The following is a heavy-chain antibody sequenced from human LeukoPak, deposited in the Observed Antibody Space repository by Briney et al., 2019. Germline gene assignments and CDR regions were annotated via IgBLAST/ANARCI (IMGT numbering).Heavy chain of an antibody. Sequence: GGSLRLSCAASGFTVSSNYMGWVRQAPGKGLEWVSVIYSGGSTYYADSVKGRFTISRDNSKNTLYLQMNSLRAEDTAVYYCARVGDDFWSGYWLDYWGQGTLVTVSS. CDR2: IYSGGST. CDR3: ARVGDDFWSGYWLDY. J-gene: IGHJ4*02. V-gene: IGHV3-53*01. CDR1: GFTVSSNY. D-gene: IGHD3-3*01.